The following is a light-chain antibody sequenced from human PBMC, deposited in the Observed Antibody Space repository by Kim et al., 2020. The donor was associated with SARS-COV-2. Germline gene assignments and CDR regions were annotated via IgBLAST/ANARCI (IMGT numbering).Light chain of an antibody. Sequence: VITTCSGRSTNSGASYDAHWYQQLPGTAPKLLIYANTKRPSGVPDRFSGSKSGTSATLAITGLQAEDEADYYCQSYDSSLSGWVFGGGTKLTVL. V-gene: IGLV1-40*01. J-gene: IGLJ3*02. CDR3: QSYDSSLSGWV. CDR2: ANT. CDR1: STNSGASYD.